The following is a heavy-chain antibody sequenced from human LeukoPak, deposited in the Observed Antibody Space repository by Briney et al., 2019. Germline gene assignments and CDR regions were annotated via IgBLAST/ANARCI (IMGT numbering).Heavy chain of an antibody. Sequence: GESLKISCKGSGCSFTSYWIGWVRQMPGKGLEWMGIIYPGDSDTRYSPSFQGQVTISADKSISTAYLQWNSLKASDTAMYHCARRAYGESTQDFDYWGQGTLVTVSS. J-gene: IGHJ4*02. V-gene: IGHV5-51*03. CDR3: ARRAYGESTQDFDY. D-gene: IGHD4-17*01. CDR2: IYPGDSDT. CDR1: GCSFTSYW.